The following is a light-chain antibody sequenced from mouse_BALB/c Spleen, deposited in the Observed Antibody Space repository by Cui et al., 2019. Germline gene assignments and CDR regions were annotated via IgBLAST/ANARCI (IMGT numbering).Light chain of an antibody. Sequence: NIVMTQFPKSMSMSVGERVTLSCKASENVGTYESWYQQKPEQSPKLRIYGASNRYTGVPDRFKGSGSATDFTLTISSVQAEDLADYHCGQSYSYPLTFGAGTKLELK. CDR2: GAS. CDR1: ENVGTY. V-gene: IGKV6-20*01. J-gene: IGKJ5*01. CDR3: GQSYSYPLT.